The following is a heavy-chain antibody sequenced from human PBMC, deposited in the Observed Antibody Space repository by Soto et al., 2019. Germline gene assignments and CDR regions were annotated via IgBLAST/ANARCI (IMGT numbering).Heavy chain of an antibody. CDR1: GCTFSGYS. CDR2: ISGPSIYI. J-gene: IGHJ6*02. D-gene: IGHD2-8*01. V-gene: IGHV3-21*01. Sequence: EVQLVESGGGLVKPGGTLRLSCVASGCTFSGYSINWFHQAQGKVMEWVSYISGPSIYIYYADSVKGRFTISRDNAKSAVYLQMNSLRAEDTAVYYCARGFRNGFNVWGQGTTVSVSS. CDR3: ARGFRNGFNV.